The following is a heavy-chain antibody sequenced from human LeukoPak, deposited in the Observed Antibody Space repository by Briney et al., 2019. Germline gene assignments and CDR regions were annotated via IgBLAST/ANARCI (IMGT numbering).Heavy chain of an antibody. D-gene: IGHD3-9*01. CDR2: IYIGGST. CDR3: ARVPATADWLSPYYYYGMDV. J-gene: IGHJ6*04. Sequence: GGSLRLSCAASGFTVSSNYISSVRQAPGKGLEWVSVIYIGGSTYYADSVKGRFTISRDNSKNTLYLQMNSLRAEDTAVYYCARVPATADWLSPYYYYGMDVWGKGTTVTVSS. CDR1: GFTVSSNY. V-gene: IGHV3-53*01.